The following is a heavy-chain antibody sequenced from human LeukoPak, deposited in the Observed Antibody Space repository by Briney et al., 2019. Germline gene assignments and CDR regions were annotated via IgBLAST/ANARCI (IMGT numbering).Heavy chain of an antibody. V-gene: IGHV4-34*01. CDR1: GGSFSGYY. CDR2: INHSGST. CDR3: ASSSLAVAGPFDY. D-gene: IGHD6-19*01. Sequence: SETLSLTCAVYGGSFSGYYWSWIRQPPGKGLEWIGEINHSGSTNYNPSLKSRVTISVDTSKNQFSLKLSSVTAADTAVYYCASSSLAVAGPFDYWGQGTLVTVSS. J-gene: IGHJ4*02.